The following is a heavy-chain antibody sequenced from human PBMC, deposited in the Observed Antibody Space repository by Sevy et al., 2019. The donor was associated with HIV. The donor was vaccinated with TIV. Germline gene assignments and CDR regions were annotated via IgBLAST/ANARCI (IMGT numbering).Heavy chain of an antibody. V-gene: IGHV3-15*01. Sequence: GGSLRLSCAASGFTLSNAWMSWVRQAPGKGLEWVGRIKSKTDCGTTDDAAPVKGRFTISRDDSKNTLYLQMNSLKTEDTAVYYCTTVAIGEGSSGRFDPWGQGTLVTVSS. J-gene: IGHJ5*02. CDR2: IKSKTDCGTT. CDR1: GFTLSNAW. CDR3: TTVAIGEGSSGRFDP. D-gene: IGHD2-21*01.